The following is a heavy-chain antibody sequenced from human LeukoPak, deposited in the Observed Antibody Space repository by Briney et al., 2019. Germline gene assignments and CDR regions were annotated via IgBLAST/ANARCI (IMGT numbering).Heavy chain of an antibody. CDR3: AGSTDYGGNFFDY. CDR1: GGSFNGYY. Sequence: SETLSLTCAVYGGSFNGYYWNLIRQPPGKGLEWIGEINHSGSTKYNPSLKSRVNISIDTSKNQFSLKLSSVTAADTAVYYCAGSTDYGGNFFDYWGQGTLVTVSS. D-gene: IGHD4-23*01. V-gene: IGHV4-34*01. CDR2: INHSGST. J-gene: IGHJ4*02.